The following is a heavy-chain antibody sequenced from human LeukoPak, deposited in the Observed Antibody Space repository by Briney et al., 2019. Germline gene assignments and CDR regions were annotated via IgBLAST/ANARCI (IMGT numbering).Heavy chain of an antibody. CDR1: GGSISSYY. J-gene: IGHJ4*02. CDR3: ARGVAMPPYFDY. D-gene: IGHD2-2*01. V-gene: IGHV4-59*01. Sequence: PSETLSLTCTVSGGSISSYYWSWVRQPPGKGLEWIGFVYYTGSTNYSPSLKSRVAISVDTSKNQFSLKLSSVTAADTAVYYCARGVAMPPYFDYWGQGTLVTVSS. CDR2: VYYTGST.